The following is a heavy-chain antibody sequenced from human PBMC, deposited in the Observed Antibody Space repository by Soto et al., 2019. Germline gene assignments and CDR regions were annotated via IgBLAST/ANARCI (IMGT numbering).Heavy chain of an antibody. Sequence: GESLKISCATSGFTFSSYAMSWVRQAPGKGLEWVSAISGSGGSTYYADCVKGRFTISRDNSKNTLYLQMNSLRAEDTAVYYCAKVELGNFDYWGQGTLVTVSS. V-gene: IGHV3-23*01. J-gene: IGHJ4*02. CDR3: AKVELGNFDY. CDR1: GFTFSSYA. D-gene: IGHD7-27*01. CDR2: ISGSGGST.